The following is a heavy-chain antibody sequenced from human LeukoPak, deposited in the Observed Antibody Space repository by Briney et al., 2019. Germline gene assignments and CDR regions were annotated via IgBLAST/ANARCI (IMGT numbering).Heavy chain of an antibody. CDR1: GYSFNKYW. V-gene: IGHV5-51*01. J-gene: IGHJ4*02. Sequence: GESLRISCKGSGYSFNKYWIGWVRQMPGKGLDWMGIIYPGDSDTRYSPSFQGQVTISADKSISTAYLQWSRLKASDTAMYYCVRHQDCSGGSCYPRAPDYWGQGTLVTVSS. CDR2: IYPGDSDT. CDR3: VRHQDCSGGSCYPRAPDY. D-gene: IGHD2-15*01.